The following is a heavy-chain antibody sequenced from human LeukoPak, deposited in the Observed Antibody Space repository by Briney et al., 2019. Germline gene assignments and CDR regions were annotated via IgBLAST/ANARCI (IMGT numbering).Heavy chain of an antibody. D-gene: IGHD6-13*01. V-gene: IGHV1-8*01. J-gene: IGHJ6*02. CDR3: ARFRAAAGAYYYYYYGMDV. CDR2: MNPNTGST. Sequence: PGASVKVSCKASGYTFTSYDINWVRQATGQGLEWMGWMNPNTGSTGYAQKFQGRVTMTRSTSISTAYMELSSLRSEDTAVYYCARFRAAAGAYYYYYYGMDVWGQGTTVTVSS. CDR1: GYTFTSYD.